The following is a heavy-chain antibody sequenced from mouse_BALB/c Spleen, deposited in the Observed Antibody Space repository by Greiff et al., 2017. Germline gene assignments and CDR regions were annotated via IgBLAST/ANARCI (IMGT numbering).Heavy chain of an antibody. CDR1: GYTFTNFW. D-gene: IGHD1-1*01. J-gene: IGHJ4*01. V-gene: IGHV1-63*02. Sequence: VQLQQSGAELVRPGTSVKISCKASGYTFTNFWLGWVKQRPGHGLEWIGDIYPGGGYTNYNEKFKGKATLTADTSSSTAYMQLSSLTSEDSAVYFCARGATVEDYYAMDYWGQGTSVTVSS. CDR2: IYPGGGYT. CDR3: ARGATVEDYYAMDY.